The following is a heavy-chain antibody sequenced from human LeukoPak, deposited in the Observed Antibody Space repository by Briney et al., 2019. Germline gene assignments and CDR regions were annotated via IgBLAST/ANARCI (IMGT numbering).Heavy chain of an antibody. CDR2: IRQDGNDI. CDR3: ARLPGDSTIYDL. V-gene: IGHV3-7*01. Sequence: GGSLRLSCAASGLIVSSNYMSWVRQAPGKGLEWVASIRQDGNDINYVESVKGRFIISRDNAGNSVSLQMSSLRAEDTAMYYCARLPGDSTIYDLWGQGTLVTVSS. J-gene: IGHJ5*02. CDR1: GLIVSSNY. D-gene: IGHD5/OR15-5a*01.